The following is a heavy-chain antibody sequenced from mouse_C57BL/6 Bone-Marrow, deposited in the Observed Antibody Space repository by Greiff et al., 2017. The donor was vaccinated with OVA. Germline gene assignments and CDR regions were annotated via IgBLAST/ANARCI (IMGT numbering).Heavy chain of an antibody. V-gene: IGHV1-20*01. CDR3: AYGSSYLYWYFDV. Sequence: VQLQQSGPELVKPGDSVKISCKASGYSFTGYYMNWVMQSHGKSLEWIGRINPYNGDTFYNQKFKGKATLTVDKSSSTAHMELRSLTSEDSAFYSCAYGSSYLYWYFDVWGTGTTVTVSS. CDR1: GYSFTGYY. CDR2: INPYNGDT. D-gene: IGHD1-1*01. J-gene: IGHJ1*03.